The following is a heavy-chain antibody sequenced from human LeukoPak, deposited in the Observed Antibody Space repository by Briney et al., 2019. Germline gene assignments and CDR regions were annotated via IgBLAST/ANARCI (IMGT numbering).Heavy chain of an antibody. Sequence: GGSLRLSCAASGFYFRDHWMDWVRQAPGKGLEWVGHIKTDRSETYYLDSLKGRISISRDNTNNALYLQMNSLRVEDTAVYYCARDVSVQTAQDAWVDAFDIWGQGTTVTVSS. V-gene: IGHV3-7*03. CDR2: IKTDRSET. D-gene: IGHD2-21*02. CDR1: GFYFRDHW. CDR3: ARDVSVQTAQDAWVDAFDI. J-gene: IGHJ3*02.